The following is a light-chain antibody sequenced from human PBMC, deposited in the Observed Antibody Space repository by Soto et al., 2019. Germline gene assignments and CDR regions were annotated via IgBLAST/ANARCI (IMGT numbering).Light chain of an antibody. Sequence: AIQMTQSPSSLSASEGDRVTITCRASQGIRNDLGWYQQKPGKAPKLLIYAASSLQSGVPSRFSGSGSGTDFTLTISSLQPEDCATYYCLQDYNYPWTFGQGTKVEIK. CDR3: LQDYNYPWT. J-gene: IGKJ1*01. V-gene: IGKV1-6*01. CDR2: AAS. CDR1: QGIRND.